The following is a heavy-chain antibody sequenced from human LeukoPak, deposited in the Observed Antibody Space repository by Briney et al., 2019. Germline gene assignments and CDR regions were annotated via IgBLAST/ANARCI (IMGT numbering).Heavy chain of an antibody. CDR2: IYHSGST. J-gene: IGHJ6*04. CDR3: ARGPGYCSSTSCYVSYYYYYGMDV. CDR1: GGSISSGGYS. D-gene: IGHD2-2*01. Sequence: SETLSLTCAVSGGSISSGGYSWSWIRQPPGKGLEWVGYIYHSGSTYYNPSLKSRVTISVDTSKNQFSLKLSSVTAADTAVYYCARGPGYCSSTSCYVSYYYYYGMDVWGKGTTVTVSS. V-gene: IGHV4-30-2*01.